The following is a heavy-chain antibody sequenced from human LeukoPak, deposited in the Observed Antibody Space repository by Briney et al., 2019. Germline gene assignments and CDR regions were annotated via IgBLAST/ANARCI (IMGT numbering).Heavy chain of an antibody. D-gene: IGHD3-22*01. Sequence: GGSLRLSCAASGFTFSSYGMHWVRQAPGKGLEWVAVIWYDGSNKYYADSVKGRFTISRDNSKNTLYLQMNSLRAEDTAVYYCAVSYDSSGYYCFDYWGQGTLVTVSP. CDR3: AVSYDSSGYYCFDY. J-gene: IGHJ4*02. CDR1: GFTFSSYG. V-gene: IGHV3-33*01. CDR2: IWYDGSNK.